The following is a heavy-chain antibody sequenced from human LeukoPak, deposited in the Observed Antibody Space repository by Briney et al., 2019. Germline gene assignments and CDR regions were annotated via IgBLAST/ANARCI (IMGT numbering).Heavy chain of an antibody. V-gene: IGHV4-4*09. CDR2: IYHSGST. CDR1: GGSISSYY. Sequence: SETLSLTCTVSGGSISSYYGSCLRQPPGKGLEWIGYIYHSGSTDYNPSIKSRVTISVDTSKSQFSLKLTSVTAADTAVYYCATLTTVVTAYYFDYWGQGTLVTVSS. CDR3: ATLTTVVTAYYFDY. J-gene: IGHJ4*02. D-gene: IGHD4-23*01.